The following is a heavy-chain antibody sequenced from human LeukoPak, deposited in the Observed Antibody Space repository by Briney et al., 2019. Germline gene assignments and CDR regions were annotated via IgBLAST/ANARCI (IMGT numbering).Heavy chain of an antibody. CDR2: INRDGNPT. V-gene: IGHV3-74*01. Sequence: GSLRLSCAASGFTFSTYWMQWVRQGPGKGLVWVSRINRDGNPTTYADSVKGRSTISRDNVKNTLYLQMNSLRAEDTAVYYCVRESSGAVDYWGQGTLVTVSS. J-gene: IGHJ4*02. CDR1: GFTFSTYW. CDR3: VRESSGAVDY. D-gene: IGHD7-27*01.